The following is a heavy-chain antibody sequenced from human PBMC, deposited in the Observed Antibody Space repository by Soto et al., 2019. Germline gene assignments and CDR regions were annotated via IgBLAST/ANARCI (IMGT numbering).Heavy chain of an antibody. J-gene: IGHJ3*02. D-gene: IGHD2-2*02. Sequence: LRLSCAASGFTFSSYAMHWVRQAPGKGLEWVAVISYDGSNKYYADSVKGRFTISRDNSKNTLYLQMNSLRAEDTAVYYCARSSFLGYCSSTSCYTGAFDIWGQGTMVTVSS. CDR1: GFTFSSYA. CDR2: ISYDGSNK. CDR3: ARSSFLGYCSSTSCYTGAFDI. V-gene: IGHV3-30-3*01.